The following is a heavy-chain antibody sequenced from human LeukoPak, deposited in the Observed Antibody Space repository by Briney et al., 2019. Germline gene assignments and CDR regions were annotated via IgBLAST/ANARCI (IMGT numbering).Heavy chain of an antibody. CDR3: ARSQSCSSTSCYPNDY. Sequence: GASVTVSCKASGYTFTSYYMHWVRQAPGQGLEWMGIINPSGGSTSYAQKFQGRVTMTRDMSTSTVYMELSSLRSEDTAVYYCARSQSCSSTSCYPNDYWGQGTLVTVSS. J-gene: IGHJ4*02. CDR1: GYTFTSYY. CDR2: INPSGGST. V-gene: IGHV1-46*01. D-gene: IGHD2-2*01.